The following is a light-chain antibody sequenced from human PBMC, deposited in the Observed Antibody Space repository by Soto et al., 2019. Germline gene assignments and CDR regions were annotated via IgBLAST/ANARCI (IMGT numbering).Light chain of an antibody. CDR1: SSDVGGYNY. V-gene: IGLV2-14*01. CDR2: DVS. Sequence: QPVLTQPASVSGSPGQSITISCTGTSSDVGGYNYVSWYQQHPGKAPKLMIFDVSNRTSGVSNRFSGSKSGNTASLTISGLQAEDEADYYCSSYTSSSTLYVFGTGTKVTVL. CDR3: SSYTSSSTLYV. J-gene: IGLJ1*01.